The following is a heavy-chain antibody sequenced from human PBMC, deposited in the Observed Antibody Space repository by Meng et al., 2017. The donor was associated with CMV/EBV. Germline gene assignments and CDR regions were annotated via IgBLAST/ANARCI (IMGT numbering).Heavy chain of an antibody. D-gene: IGHD3-3*01. Sequence: GESLKISCAASGFTFSSYWMHWARQAPGKGLVWVSRINSDGSSTSYADSVKGRFTISRDNAKNTLYLQMNSLRAEDTAVYYCASNYDLNYYYYYGMDVWGQGTTVTVSS. J-gene: IGHJ6*02. CDR2: INSDGSST. CDR1: GFTFSSYW. V-gene: IGHV3-74*01. CDR3: ASNYDLNYYYYYGMDV.